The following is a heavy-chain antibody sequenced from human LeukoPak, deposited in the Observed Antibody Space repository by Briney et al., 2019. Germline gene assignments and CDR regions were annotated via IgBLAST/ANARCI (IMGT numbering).Heavy chain of an antibody. J-gene: IGHJ5*02. V-gene: IGHV4-59*01. CDR1: GGSMTGYY. CDR3: SRSEGVYYPSGSSGSFYPHWFDP. CDR2: IFYSGTT. D-gene: IGHD3-10*01. Sequence: SETLSLTCSVSGGSMTGYYWSWIRQPPGKGVEWIGYIFYSGTTKYNPSLNSRVTISLDMSQNQFSLKMTSVTAADTAVYYCSRSEGVYYPSGSSGSFYPHWFDPWGQGILATVSS.